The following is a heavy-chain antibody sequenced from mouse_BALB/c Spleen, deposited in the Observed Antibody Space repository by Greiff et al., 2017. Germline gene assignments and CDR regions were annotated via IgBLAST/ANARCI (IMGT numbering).Heavy chain of an antibody. CDR1: GFTFSSYA. CDR3: ARGRRY. Sequence: EVQVVESGGGLVKPGGSLKLSCAASGFTFSSYAMSWVRQTPEKRLEWVASISSGGSTYYSDSVKCRFTISRDNARNILYLQMSSMRSEDTAMYYCARGRRYWGQGTLVTVSA. V-gene: IGHV5-6-5*01. CDR2: ISSGGST. J-gene: IGHJ3*01.